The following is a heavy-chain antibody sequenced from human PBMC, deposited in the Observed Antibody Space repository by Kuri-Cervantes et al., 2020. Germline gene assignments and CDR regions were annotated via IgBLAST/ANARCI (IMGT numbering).Heavy chain of an antibody. CDR1: GFTFSSYS. CDR2: IWYDGSNK. D-gene: IGHD3-3*01. Sequence: GESLKISCAASGFTFSSYSMNWVRQAPGKGLEWVAVIWYDGSNKYYADSVKGRFTISRDNAKNSLYLQMNSLRAEDTAVYYCVFGIRRYFDYWGQGTLVTVSS. CDR3: VFGIRRYFDY. J-gene: IGHJ4*02. V-gene: IGHV3-33*03.